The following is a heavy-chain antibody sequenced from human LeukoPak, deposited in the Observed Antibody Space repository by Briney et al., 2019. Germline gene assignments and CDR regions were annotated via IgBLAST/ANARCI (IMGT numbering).Heavy chain of an antibody. D-gene: IGHD3-9*01. CDR3: ARGTDYDILTGYYVRGYWFDP. CDR1: GGSISSYY. CDR2: IYYSGST. Sequence: SETLSLTCTVSGGSISSYYWSWIRQPPGKGLEWIGYIYYSGSTNYNPSLKGRVTISVDTSKNQFSLKLSSVTAADTAVYYCARGTDYDILTGYYVRGYWFDPWGQGTLVTVSS. J-gene: IGHJ5*02. V-gene: IGHV4-59*01.